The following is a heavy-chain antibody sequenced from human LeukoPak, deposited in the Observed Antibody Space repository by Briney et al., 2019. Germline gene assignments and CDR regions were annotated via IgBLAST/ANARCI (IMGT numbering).Heavy chain of an antibody. D-gene: IGHD2-2*01. Sequence: SETLSLTCAVYGGSFSGYYWSWIRQPPGKGLEWIGEINHSGSTNYNLSLKSRVTISVDTSKNQFSLKLSSVTAADTAVYYCAPALYYGMDVWGQGTTVTVSS. CDR2: INHSGST. V-gene: IGHV4-34*01. CDR3: APALYYGMDV. CDR1: GGSFSGYY. J-gene: IGHJ6*02.